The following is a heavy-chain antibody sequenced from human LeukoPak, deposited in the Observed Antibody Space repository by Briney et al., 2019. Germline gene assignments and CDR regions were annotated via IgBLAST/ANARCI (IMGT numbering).Heavy chain of an antibody. V-gene: IGHV4-61*08. CDR2: VYYIANT. CDR1: GASVGSAGYY. CDR3: ARTQSQSGSYRYYFGY. Sequence: SETLSLTCTVSGASVGSAGYYWSWIRQPPGGGLEWIGYVYYIANTNYNPSLKSRATMSVNPSKNQFSLKLNSVTAADTAMYYCARTQSQSGSYRYYFGYWGQGTLVTVSS. J-gene: IGHJ4*02. D-gene: IGHD1-26*01.